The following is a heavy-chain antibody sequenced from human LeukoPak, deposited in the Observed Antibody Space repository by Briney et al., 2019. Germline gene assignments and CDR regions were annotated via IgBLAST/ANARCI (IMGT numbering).Heavy chain of an antibody. CDR1: GIAVIGNY. D-gene: IGHD1-26*01. Sequence: GGSLTLSCAASGIAVIGNYMSWVRQPRGKGLEWVSFISINTDTFYADSVRGRFTISRDSSKNTLFLQMNSLRDEDSAVYYCAIAQSWDELFDSWGQGTLVTVSS. CDR2: ISINTDT. J-gene: IGHJ4*02. CDR3: AIAQSWDELFDS. V-gene: IGHV3-53*01.